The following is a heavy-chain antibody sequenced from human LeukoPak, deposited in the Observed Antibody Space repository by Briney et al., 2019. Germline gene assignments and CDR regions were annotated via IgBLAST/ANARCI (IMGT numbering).Heavy chain of an antibody. CDR1: GGSISSSSYY. CDR3: ARLGVAFDY. Sequence: SETLSLTCTVSGGSISSSSYYWGWIRQPPGKGLEWIGSIYYSGSTYYNPSLKSRVTISVDTSKNQFPLKLSSVTAADTAVYYCARLGVAFDYWGQGTLVTVSS. V-gene: IGHV4-39*01. J-gene: IGHJ4*02. CDR2: IYYSGST. D-gene: IGHD3-10*01.